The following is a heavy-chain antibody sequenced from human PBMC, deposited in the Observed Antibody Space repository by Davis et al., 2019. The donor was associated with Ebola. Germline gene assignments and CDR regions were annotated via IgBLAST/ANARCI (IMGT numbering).Heavy chain of an antibody. CDR1: GFTFSNAW. CDR2: IKSKTDGGTT. J-gene: IGHJ6*02. V-gene: IGHV3-15*01. CDR3: TTDPTSPYDFWSGYNYYYYGMDV. D-gene: IGHD3-3*01. Sequence: PGGSLRLSCAASGFTFSNAWMSWVRQAPGKGLEWVGRIKSKTDGGTTDYAAPVKGRFTISRDDSKNTLYLQMNSLKTEDTAVYYCTTDPTSPYDFWSGYNYYYYGMDVWGQGTTVTVPS.